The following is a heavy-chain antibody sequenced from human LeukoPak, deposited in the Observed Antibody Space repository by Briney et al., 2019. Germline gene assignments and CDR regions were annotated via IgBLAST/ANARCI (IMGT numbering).Heavy chain of an antibody. J-gene: IGHJ4*02. CDR2: INPAGGVT. D-gene: IGHD3-16*01. CDR1: GFTFSTYR. CDR3: SRDFVGAEDY. V-gene: IGHV3-74*01. Sequence: PVGSLRLSCVASGFTFSTYRMNWVRQAPGKGLVWVSPINPAGGVTNHADSVRGPFTLSRDTATNALYLEMNSLRAEDTAVYYCSRDFVGAEDYWGQGTLVTVSS.